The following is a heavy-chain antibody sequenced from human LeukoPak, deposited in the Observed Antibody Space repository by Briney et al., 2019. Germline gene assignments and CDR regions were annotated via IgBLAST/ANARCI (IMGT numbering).Heavy chain of an antibody. J-gene: IGHJ4*02. CDR1: GGTFSSYA. V-gene: IGHV1-69*05. CDR2: IIPIFGTA. Sequence: ASVKVSCKASGGTFSSYAISWVRQAPGQGLEWMGRIIPIFGTANYAQKFQGRVTITTDESTSTAYMELSSLRSEDTAVYYWARGLNYYDSSGYLDYWGQGTLVTVSS. CDR3: ARGLNYYDSSGYLDY. D-gene: IGHD3-22*01.